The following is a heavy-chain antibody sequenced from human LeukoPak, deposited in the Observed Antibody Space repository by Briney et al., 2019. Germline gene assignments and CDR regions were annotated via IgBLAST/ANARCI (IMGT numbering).Heavy chain of an antibody. CDR3: ARHGSGSSNEGNWFDP. V-gene: IGHV5-51*01. Sequence: GESLKISCKGSGYSFTSYWIGWVRQMPGKGLEWMGIIHPGDSDTRYSPSFQGQVTISADKSISTAYLQWSSLKASDTAMYYCARHGSGSSNEGNWFDPWGQGTLVTVSS. J-gene: IGHJ5*02. D-gene: IGHD3-10*01. CDR1: GYSFTSYW. CDR2: IHPGDSDT.